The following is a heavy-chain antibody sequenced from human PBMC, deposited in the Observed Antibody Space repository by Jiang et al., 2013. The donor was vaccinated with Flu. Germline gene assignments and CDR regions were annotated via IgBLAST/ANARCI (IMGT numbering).Heavy chain of an antibody. V-gene: IGHV3-23*01. Sequence: AASGFTFSSYAMSWVRQAPGKGLEWVSAISGSGGSTYYADSVKGRFTISRDNSKNTLYLQMNSLRAKDTAVYYCAKESTLGYYGMDVWGQGTTVTVSS. CDR3: AKESTLGYYGMDV. J-gene: IGHJ6*02. D-gene: IGHD4-23*01. CDR2: ISGSGGST. CDR1: GFTFSSYA.